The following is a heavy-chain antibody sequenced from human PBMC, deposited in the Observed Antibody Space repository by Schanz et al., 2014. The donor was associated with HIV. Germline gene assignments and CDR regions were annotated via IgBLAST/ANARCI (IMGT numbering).Heavy chain of an antibody. CDR2: ISSSSSYI. CDR3: ARDPARSYEPWSGYWYGMDV. D-gene: IGHD3-3*01. CDR1: GFTFSSYS. V-gene: IGHV3-21*01. Sequence: EVQLVESGGGLVKPGGSLRLSCAASGFTFSSYSMNWVRQAPGKGLEWVSSISSSSSYIYYADSVKGRFTISRDNAKNSLYLQMNSLRAEDTAVYYCARDPARSYEPWSGYWYGMDVWGQGTTVIVSS. J-gene: IGHJ6*02.